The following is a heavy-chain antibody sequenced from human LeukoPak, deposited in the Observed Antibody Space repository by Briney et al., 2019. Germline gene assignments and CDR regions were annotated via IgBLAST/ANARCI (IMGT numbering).Heavy chain of an antibody. CDR3: ARQGPYSPYYFDY. J-gene: IGHJ4*02. Sequence: SETLSLTCTVSGGSISSSSYYWGWIRQPPGKGLEWIGSIYYSGSTYYNPSLKSRVTISVDTSKNQFSLKLSSVTAADTAVYYCARQGPYSPYYFDYWGQGTLVTVSS. V-gene: IGHV4-39*01. CDR2: IYYSGST. D-gene: IGHD3-16*01. CDR1: GGSISSSSYY.